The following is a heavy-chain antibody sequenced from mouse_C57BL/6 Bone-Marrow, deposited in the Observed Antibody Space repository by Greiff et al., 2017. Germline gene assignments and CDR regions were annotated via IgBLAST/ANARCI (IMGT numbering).Heavy chain of an antibody. V-gene: IGHV1-69*01. CDR3: VRDYSNLFAY. Sequence: QVQLQQPGAELVMPGASVKLSCKASGYTFTSYWMHWVKQRPGQGLEWIGEIDPSDSYTNYNQKFKGKSTLTVDKSSSTAYMQLSSLTSEDSAVYYCVRDYSNLFAYWGQGTLVTVSA. CDR2: IDPSDSYT. CDR1: GYTFTSYW. D-gene: IGHD2-5*01. J-gene: IGHJ3*01.